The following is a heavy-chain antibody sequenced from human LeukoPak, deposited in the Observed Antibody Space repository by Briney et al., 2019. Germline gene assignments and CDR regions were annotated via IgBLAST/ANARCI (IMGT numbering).Heavy chain of an antibody. CDR2: FSDNGGNT. CDR1: GFTFNSYA. V-gene: IGHV3-23*01. Sequence: GGSLRLSCAASGFTFNSYAMSWVRQAPGKGLQWVSTFSDNGGNTFYADSVKGRFTISRDNSKNTLYLQMNSLGAEDTAIYYCARATRTDVSGSRGWFNTWGQGTLVTVSS. J-gene: IGHJ5*02. D-gene: IGHD2-21*02. CDR3: ARATRTDVSGSRGWFNT.